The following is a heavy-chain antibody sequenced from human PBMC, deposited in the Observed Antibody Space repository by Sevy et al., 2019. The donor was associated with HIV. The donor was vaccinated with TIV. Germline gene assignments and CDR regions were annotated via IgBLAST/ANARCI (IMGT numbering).Heavy chain of an antibody. Sequence: GGSLRLSCAASGFTFSSYAMHWVRQAPGKGLEWVAVISYDGSNKYYADSVKGRFTISKDNSKNTLYLQMNSLRAEDTAVYYCAGDPGGYSYGAVGRGGYFDYWGQGTLVTVSS. J-gene: IGHJ4*02. CDR3: AGDPGGYSYGAVGRGGYFDY. D-gene: IGHD5-18*01. V-gene: IGHV3-30-3*01. CDR2: ISYDGSNK. CDR1: GFTFSSYA.